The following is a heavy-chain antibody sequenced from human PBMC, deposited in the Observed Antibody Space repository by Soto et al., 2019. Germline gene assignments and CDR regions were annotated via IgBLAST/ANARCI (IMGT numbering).Heavy chain of an antibody. CDR1: GGSISSYY. CDR2: IYYSGST. Sequence: SETLSLTCTVSGGSISSYYWSWIRQPPGKGLEWIGYIYYSGSTNYNPSLKSRVTISVDTSKNQFSLKLSSVTAADTAVYYCASYPVDDGCSGGSCSVPPYYYYMDVWGKGTTVTVSS. V-gene: IGHV4-59*01. J-gene: IGHJ6*03. CDR3: ASYPVDDGCSGGSCSVPPYYYYMDV. D-gene: IGHD2-15*01.